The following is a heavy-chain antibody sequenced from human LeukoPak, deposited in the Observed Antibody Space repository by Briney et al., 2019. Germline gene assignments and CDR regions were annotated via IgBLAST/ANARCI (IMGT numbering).Heavy chain of an antibody. CDR3: ARDSMEAGSGWHNFDY. D-gene: IGHD6-19*01. CDR1: GFTVSSNY. J-gene: IGHJ4*02. CDR2: IYSGGST. V-gene: IGHV3-66*01. Sequence: PGGSLRLSCAASGFTVSSNYMSWVRQAPGKGLEWVSVIYSGGSTYYADSVKGRFTISRDNSKNTLYLQMNSLRAEDTAVYYCARDSMEAGSGWHNFDYWGQGTLVTVSS.